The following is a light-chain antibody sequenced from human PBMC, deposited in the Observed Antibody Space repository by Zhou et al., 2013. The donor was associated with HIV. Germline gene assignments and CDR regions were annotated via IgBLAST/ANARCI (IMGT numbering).Light chain of an antibody. CDR2: SAS. V-gene: IGKV3-15*01. Sequence: EIVLTQSPATLSLSPGERATLSCRASQSVSTYLAWYQQKPGQAPRLLIYSASTRATGIPARFSGSGSGTEFTLTISSLQSEDFAVYYCQQYNDWPPYTFGQGTKLEIK. CDR3: QQYNDWPPYT. J-gene: IGKJ2*01. CDR1: QSVSTY.